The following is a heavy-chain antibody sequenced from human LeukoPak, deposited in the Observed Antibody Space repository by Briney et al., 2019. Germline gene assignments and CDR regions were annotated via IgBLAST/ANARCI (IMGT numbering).Heavy chain of an antibody. CDR1: GYTFTSYG. Sequence: ASVKVSCKASGYTFTSYGISWVRQAPGQGLEWMGWISAYNGNTNYAQKLQGRVTITTDTSTSTAHMELRSLRSDDTAVYYCARFEQSYYYDSSGSYGYWGQGTLVTVSS. J-gene: IGHJ4*02. CDR3: ARFEQSYYYDSSGSYGY. CDR2: ISAYNGNT. D-gene: IGHD3-22*01. V-gene: IGHV1-18*01.